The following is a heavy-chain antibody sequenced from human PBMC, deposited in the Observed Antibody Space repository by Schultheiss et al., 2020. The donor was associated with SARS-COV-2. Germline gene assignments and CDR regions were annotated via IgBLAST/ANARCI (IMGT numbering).Heavy chain of an antibody. CDR1: GGSISSYY. Sequence: SETLSLTCIVSGGSISSYYWGWIRQPPGKGLEWIGYIYYSGSTNYNPSLKSRVTISVDTSKNQFSLKLSSVTAADTAVYYCARAKYYDFWSGYYPYYYYYMDVWGKGTTVTVSS. CDR3: ARAKYYDFWSGYYPYYYYYMDV. V-gene: IGHV4-59*01. CDR2: IYYSGST. D-gene: IGHD3-3*01. J-gene: IGHJ6*03.